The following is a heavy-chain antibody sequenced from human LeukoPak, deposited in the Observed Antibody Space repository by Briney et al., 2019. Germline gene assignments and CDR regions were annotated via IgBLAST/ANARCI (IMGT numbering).Heavy chain of an antibody. CDR1: GGSVSSRSNY. V-gene: IGHV4-39*01. J-gene: IGHJ4*02. Sequence: SETLSLTCSVSGGSVSSRSNYWGWIRQPPGKGLEWIGSIYFSGSTYYSPSLKSRVTISVDTSKSRFSLKLDSVTAADTAVYYCARQPYGSGSYYEDYWGQGTLVTVSS. D-gene: IGHD3-10*01. CDR3: ARQPYGSGSYYEDY. CDR2: IYFSGST.